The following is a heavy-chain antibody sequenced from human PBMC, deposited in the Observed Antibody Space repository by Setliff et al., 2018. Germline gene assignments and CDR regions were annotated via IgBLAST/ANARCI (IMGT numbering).Heavy chain of an antibody. D-gene: IGHD3-22*01. Sequence: SVKVSCKASGGTFSSYAISWVRQAPGQGLEWMGGIIPILGIANYAQKFQGRVTITTDESTSTAYMELSSLRSEDTAVYYCASSYDSSGYYASTYYYYYYMDFWGKGTTVTVSS. CDR2: IIPILGIA. V-gene: IGHV1-69*10. CDR1: GGTFSSYA. CDR3: ASSYDSSGYYASTYYYYYYMDF. J-gene: IGHJ6*03.